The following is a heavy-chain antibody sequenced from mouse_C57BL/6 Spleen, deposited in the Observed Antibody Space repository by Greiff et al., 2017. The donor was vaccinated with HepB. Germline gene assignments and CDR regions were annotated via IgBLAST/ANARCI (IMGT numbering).Heavy chain of an antibody. CDR1: GYTFTDYN. D-gene: IGHD1-1*01. CDR3: ARRFITTVVAHFDY. CDR2: INPNNGGT. V-gene: IGHV1-22*01. J-gene: IGHJ2*01. Sequence: EVKLMESGPELVKPGASVKMSCKASGYTFTDYNMHWVKQSHGKSLEWIGYINPNNGGTSYNQKFKGKATLTVNKSSSTAYMELRSLTSEDSAVYYCARRFITTVVAHFDYWGQGTTLTVSS.